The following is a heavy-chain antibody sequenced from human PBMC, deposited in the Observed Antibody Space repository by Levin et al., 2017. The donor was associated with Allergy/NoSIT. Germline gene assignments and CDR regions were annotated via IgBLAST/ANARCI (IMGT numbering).Heavy chain of an antibody. D-gene: IGHD6-19*01. Sequence: KVSCKGSGYSFTSYWIGWVRQMPGKGLEWMGIIYPGDSDTRYSPSFQGQVTISADKSISTAYLQWSSLKASDTAMYYCARQQGLHPYSSGWYARDYWGQGTLVTVSS. J-gene: IGHJ4*02. CDR3: ARQQGLHPYSSGWYARDY. V-gene: IGHV5-51*01. CDR2: IYPGDSDT. CDR1: GYSFTSYW.